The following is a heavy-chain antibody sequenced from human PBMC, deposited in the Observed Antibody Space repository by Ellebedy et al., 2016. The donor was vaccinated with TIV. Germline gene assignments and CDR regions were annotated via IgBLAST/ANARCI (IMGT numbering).Heavy chain of an antibody. D-gene: IGHD5-24*01. CDR1: GYSFVTYW. CDR2: IYPGASDT. V-gene: IGHV5-51*01. CDR3: ARPSTRGMDV. J-gene: IGHJ6*02. Sequence: PGGSLRLSCKGSGYSFVTYWIGWVRQMPGKGLEWMGIIYPGASDTRYSPSFQGHVTISADKSIRTAHLEWSSLKASDTAMYYCARPSTRGMDVWGQGTTVTVSS.